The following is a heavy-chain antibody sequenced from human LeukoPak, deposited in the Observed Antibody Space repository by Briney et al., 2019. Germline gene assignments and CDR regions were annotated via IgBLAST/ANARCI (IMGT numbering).Heavy chain of an antibody. J-gene: IGHJ6*03. CDR1: GFTFSDYY. V-gene: IGHV3-11*01. CDR2: ISSSGSTI. CDR3: ASRTGTTWNYYYMDV. D-gene: IGHD1-7*01. Sequence: PGGSLRLSCAASGFTFSDYYMSWIRQAPGKGLEWVSYISSSGSTIYYADSVKGRFTISRDNAKNSLYLQMNSLRAEDTAVYYCASRTGTTWNYYYMDVWGKGTTVTVSS.